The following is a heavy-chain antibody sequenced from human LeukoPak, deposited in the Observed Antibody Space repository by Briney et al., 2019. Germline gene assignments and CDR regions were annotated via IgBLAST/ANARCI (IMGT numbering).Heavy chain of an antibody. D-gene: IGHD6-13*01. Sequence: PGGPLRLSCAASGFPFSTYLMTWVRRAPGKGLEWVANIKQDGIEKYYVGSVRGRFTISRDNARNSLYLQMNSLRADDTAVYYCASERPSSSWYDYWGQGALVTVSS. CDR2: IKQDGIEK. CDR1: GFPFSTYL. CDR3: ASERPSSSWYDY. V-gene: IGHV3-7*01. J-gene: IGHJ4*02.